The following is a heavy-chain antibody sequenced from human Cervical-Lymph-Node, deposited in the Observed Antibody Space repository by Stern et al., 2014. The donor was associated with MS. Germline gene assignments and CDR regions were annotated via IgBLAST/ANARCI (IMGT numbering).Heavy chain of an antibody. CDR2: MRGKAENYAT. CDR3: SPASAI. V-gene: IGHV3-73*02. Sequence: EVQLVESGGGLVQPGGSLKLSCVVSGLSFSDAAVHWVRQASGKGLEWVGRMRGKAENYATAYAASVKGRCALSRTDSENTVYLIMNSLKREDTAVYYCSPASAIWGQGTAVTVTS. J-gene: IGHJ3*02. CDR1: GLSFSDAA.